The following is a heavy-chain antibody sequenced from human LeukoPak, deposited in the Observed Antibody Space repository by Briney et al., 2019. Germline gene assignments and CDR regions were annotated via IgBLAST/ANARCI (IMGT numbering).Heavy chain of an antibody. CDR3: AKFRRPLYAMDV. CDR2: ISAGGGST. J-gene: IGHJ6*02. CDR1: GFTFSSYA. Sequence: GGSLRLSCAASGFTFSSYAVSWVRQAPGKGLEWVSAISAGGGSTYYADSVKGRFTISRDNSKNTLYLQMNSLRAEDTAIYYCAKFRRPLYAMDVRGQGTTVTVSS. D-gene: IGHD3-10*01. V-gene: IGHV3-23*01.